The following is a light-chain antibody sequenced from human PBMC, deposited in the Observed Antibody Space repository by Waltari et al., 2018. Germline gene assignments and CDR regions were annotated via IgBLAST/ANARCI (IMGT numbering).Light chain of an antibody. CDR2: RNS. CDR3: ITWDDSLGGYYV. CDR1: TSNVRKNH. V-gene: IGLV1-47*01. Sequence: QSVLTQAPSVSGTLGQSVAIPCSGATSNVRKNHLYWYQQLPGTAPKLLIYRNSQRPSGVPDRFSASKSDTSASLTISGLRSEDEADYYCITWDDSLGGYYVFGTGTTVTVL. J-gene: IGLJ1*01.